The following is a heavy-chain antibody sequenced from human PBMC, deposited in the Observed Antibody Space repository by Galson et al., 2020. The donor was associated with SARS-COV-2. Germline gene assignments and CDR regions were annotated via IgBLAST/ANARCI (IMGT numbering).Heavy chain of an antibody. Sequence: ASETLSLTCTVSGDSFSNYYWSWIRQPPGKGLEWIGFMYYSGTTNYSPSLKRRVTISVDTSKNHPPLRLSSVTAEDTAVYYCARHNSRDELYYGMDVWAKGPRSPSP. CDR2: MYYSGTT. V-gene: IGHV4-59*08. J-gene: IGHJ6*02. D-gene: IGHD3-22*01. CDR1: GDSFSNYY. CDR3: ARHNSRDELYYGMDV.